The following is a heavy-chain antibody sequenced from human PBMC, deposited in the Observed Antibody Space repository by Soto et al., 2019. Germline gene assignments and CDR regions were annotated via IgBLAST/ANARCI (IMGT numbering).Heavy chain of an antibody. CDR3: ARDRGYCSGGSCYSYYYYYGMDV. D-gene: IGHD2-15*01. Sequence: SVKVSCKASGGTFSSYAISWVRQAPGQGLGWMGGIIPIFGTANYAQKFQGRVTITADESTSTAYMELSSLRSEDTAVYYCARDRGYCSGGSCYSYYYYYGMDVWGQGTTVTVSS. J-gene: IGHJ6*02. CDR2: IIPIFGTA. CDR1: GGTFSSYA. V-gene: IGHV1-69*13.